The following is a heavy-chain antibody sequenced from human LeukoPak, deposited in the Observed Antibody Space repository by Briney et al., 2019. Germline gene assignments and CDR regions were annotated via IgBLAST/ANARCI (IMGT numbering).Heavy chain of an antibody. V-gene: IGHV4-30-4*01. D-gene: IGHD2-8*01. CDR1: GGSISSGDYF. Sequence: KPSETLSLTCSVSGGSISSGDYFWTWIRQPPGKGLEYIGYIYYSGTTYYNPSLKSRVTISVDRSKNQFSLKLSSVTAADTAVYYCARDVGGVRNWFDPWGQGTLVTVSS. CDR2: IYYSGTT. J-gene: IGHJ5*02. CDR3: ARDVGGVRNWFDP.